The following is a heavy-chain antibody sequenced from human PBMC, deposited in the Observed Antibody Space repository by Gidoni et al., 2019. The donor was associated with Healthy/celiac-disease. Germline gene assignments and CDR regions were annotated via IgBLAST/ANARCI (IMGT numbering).Heavy chain of an antibody. CDR1: GGSFSGYY. J-gene: IGHJ5*02. CDR3: ARGFASSSWYRGLGWFDP. D-gene: IGHD6-13*01. V-gene: IGHV4-34*01. Sequence: QVQLQQWGAGLLKPSETLSLTCAVYGGSFSGYYWSWIRQPPGKGLEWIGEINHSGSTNYNPSLKSRVTISVDTSKNQFSLKLSSVTAADTAVYYCARGFASSSWYRGLGWFDPWGQGTLVTVSS. CDR2: INHSGST.